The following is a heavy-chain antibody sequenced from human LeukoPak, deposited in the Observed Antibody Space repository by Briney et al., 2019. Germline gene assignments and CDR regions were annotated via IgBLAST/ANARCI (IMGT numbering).Heavy chain of an antibody. CDR2: IYYSGST. Sequence: SETLSLTCTVSGGSISSYYWSWIRQPPGKGLEWIGYIYYSGSTNYNPSLKSRVTISVDTPKNQFSLKLSSVTAADTAVYYCARLGDRTVTHFDYWGQGTLVTVSS. D-gene: IGHD4-17*01. J-gene: IGHJ4*02. CDR1: GGSISSYY. V-gene: IGHV4-59*01. CDR3: ARLGDRTVTHFDY.